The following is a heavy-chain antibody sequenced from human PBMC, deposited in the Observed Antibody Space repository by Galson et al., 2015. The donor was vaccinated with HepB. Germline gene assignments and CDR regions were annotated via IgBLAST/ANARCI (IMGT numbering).Heavy chain of an antibody. CDR2: ISAYNGNT. CDR3: ARGEMVYATHYYYGMDV. CDR1: GYTFTSYG. Sequence: SVKVSCKASGYTFTSYGISWVRQAPGQGLEWMGWISAYNGNTNYAQKLQGWVTMTRDTSISTAYMELSRLRSDDTAVYCCARGEMVYATHYYYGMDVWGQGTTVTVSS. J-gene: IGHJ6*02. V-gene: IGHV1-18*04. D-gene: IGHD2-8*01.